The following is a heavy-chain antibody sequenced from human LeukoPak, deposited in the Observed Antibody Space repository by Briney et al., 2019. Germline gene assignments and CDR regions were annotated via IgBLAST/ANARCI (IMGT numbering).Heavy chain of an antibody. D-gene: IGHD2-15*01. CDR1: GFIFSSYE. CDR2: ISSSGSTI. V-gene: IGHV3-48*03. CDR3: ARDTPLGYCSGGSCYSIYYYYMDV. Sequence: GGSLRLSCAASGFIFSSYEMNWVRQAPGKGLEWVSYISSSGSTIYYADSVKGRFTISRDNAKNSLYLQMNSLRAEDTAVYYCARDTPLGYCSGGSCYSIYYYYMDVWGKGTTVTISS. J-gene: IGHJ6*03.